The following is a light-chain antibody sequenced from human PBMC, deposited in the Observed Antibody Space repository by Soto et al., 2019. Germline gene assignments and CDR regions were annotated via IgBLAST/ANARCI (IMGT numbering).Light chain of an antibody. V-gene: IGKV3-20*01. Sequence: EIVLTQSPGILSLSPGEGATLSCRASQSLSNFFLAWYQQKPGQAPRLLIYGTSIRATGIPDRFSGSGSGTDFTLTISRLEPEDFAVYYCRQYGYSLGFAFGGGTKVDI. CDR2: GTS. CDR1: QSLSNFF. J-gene: IGKJ4*01. CDR3: RQYGYSLGFA.